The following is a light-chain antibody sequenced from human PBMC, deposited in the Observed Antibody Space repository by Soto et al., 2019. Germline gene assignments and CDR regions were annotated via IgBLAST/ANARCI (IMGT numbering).Light chain of an antibody. CDR1: SSDVGGYNY. CDR2: EVS. CDR3: SSYTSFSTYV. J-gene: IGLJ1*01. Sequence: QPVLTQPASVSGSPGQSITISCTGTSSDVGGYNYVSWYQQHPGKAPKLMIYEVSNRPSGVSNRFSGSKSDNTASLTISGLQAEDEADYYCSSYTSFSTYVFGTGTQLTVL. V-gene: IGLV2-14*01.